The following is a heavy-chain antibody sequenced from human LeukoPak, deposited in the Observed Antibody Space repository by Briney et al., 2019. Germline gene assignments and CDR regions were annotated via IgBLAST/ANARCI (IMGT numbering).Heavy chain of an antibody. Sequence: PSETLSLTCSVSGGSISTYYWSWIRQPPGKGLEWIGHIYYSGSTKYNPSLKSRVTISEDTSKNQFSLKLSSVTAADTAVYYCARGSSGRNWYFQHWGQGTLVTVSS. CDR2: IYYSGST. J-gene: IGHJ1*01. CDR3: ARGSSGRNWYFQH. D-gene: IGHD6-19*01. CDR1: GGSISTYY. V-gene: IGHV4-59*08.